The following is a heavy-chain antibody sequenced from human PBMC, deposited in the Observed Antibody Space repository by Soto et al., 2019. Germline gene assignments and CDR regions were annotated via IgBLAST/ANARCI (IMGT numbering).Heavy chain of an antibody. J-gene: IGHJ4*02. Sequence: EVQLVESGGGLIQPGGSLRVSCAASGFTVSRSYMSWVRQAPGKGLEWVSVIYSGGSTNYADSVKGRFTISRDNCKNTLYLQMNSLRDQDTAVYYCARDTYYYDSSGQPYWGQGTLVTVSS. CDR1: GFTVSRSY. CDR2: IYSGGST. V-gene: IGHV3-53*01. CDR3: ARDTYYYDSSGQPY. D-gene: IGHD3-22*01.